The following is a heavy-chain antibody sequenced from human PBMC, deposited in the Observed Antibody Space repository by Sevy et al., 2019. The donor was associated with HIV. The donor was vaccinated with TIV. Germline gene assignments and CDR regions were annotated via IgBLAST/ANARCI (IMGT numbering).Heavy chain of an antibody. D-gene: IGHD5-12*01. Sequence: SETLSLTCAVYGESVSSSYWTWIRQPPGGGLDWVGEVDPSGGTSYNPSLKSRATVSLDTSKRQFSLKLNSVTAADTAVYFCARGCSPKRLPLLYSGYDHMTAHFFDYWGQGALVTVSS. CDR3: ARGCSPKRLPLLYSGYDHMTAHFFDY. CDR2: VDPSGGT. CDR1: GESVSSSY. J-gene: IGHJ4*02. V-gene: IGHV4-34*01.